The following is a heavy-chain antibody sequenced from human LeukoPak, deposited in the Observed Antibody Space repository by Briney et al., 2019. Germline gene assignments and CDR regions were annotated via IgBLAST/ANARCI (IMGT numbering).Heavy chain of an antibody. Sequence: GGSLRLSCAASGFTFSSYAMSWVRQAPGKGLEWVSAISGSGGSTYYADSVKGRFTISRDNSKNTLYLQMNSLRAEDTAVYYCARDPGGYSYGNDAFDIWGQGTMVTVSS. J-gene: IGHJ3*02. CDR2: ISGSGGST. D-gene: IGHD5-18*01. CDR1: GFTFSSYA. CDR3: ARDPGGYSYGNDAFDI. V-gene: IGHV3-23*01.